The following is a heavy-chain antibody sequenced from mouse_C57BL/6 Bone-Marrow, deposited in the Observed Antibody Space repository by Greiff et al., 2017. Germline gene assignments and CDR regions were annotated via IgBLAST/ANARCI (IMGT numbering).Heavy chain of an antibody. D-gene: IGHD1-1*01. J-gene: IGHJ2*01. V-gene: IGHV14-2*01. CDR2: IDPEDGEI. Sequence: VQLKESGAELVKPGASVKLSCTASGFNIKDYYMHWVKQRTEQGLEWIGRIDPEDGEIKYAPKFQGKATITADTSSNTAYLQLSSLTSEDTAVYYCARSYYYGSRGGYWGQGTTLTVSS. CDR1: GFNIKDYY. CDR3: ARSYYYGSRGGY.